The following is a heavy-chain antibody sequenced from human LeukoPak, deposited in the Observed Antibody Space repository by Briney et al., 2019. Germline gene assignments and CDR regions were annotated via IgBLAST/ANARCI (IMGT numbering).Heavy chain of an antibody. J-gene: IGHJ4*01. Sequence: SETLSLTCTVSGGSISSSSYYWGWIRQPPGKGLEWIGSIYYSGSTYYNPSLKSRVTISVDTSKNQFSLKLSSVTAADTAVYYCARGAYSSSWYATFYFDYWGQGTLVTVSS. CDR3: ARGAYSSSWYATFYFDY. CDR1: GGSISSSSYY. D-gene: IGHD6-13*01. V-gene: IGHV4-39*07. CDR2: IYYSGST.